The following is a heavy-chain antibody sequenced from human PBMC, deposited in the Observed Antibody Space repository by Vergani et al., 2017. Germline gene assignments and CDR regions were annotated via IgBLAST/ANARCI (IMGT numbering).Heavy chain of an antibody. D-gene: IGHD6-13*01. CDR2: ISSGSNYI. CDR3: ARIIAAAGYYYFDY. J-gene: IGHJ4*02. Sequence: EVQLVESGGGLVKPGGSLRLSCAASGLTFSSYSMNWVRPAPGKGLEWVSSISSGSNYIYYADSVKGRFTISRDNAKNSLYLQMNSLRAEDTAVYYCARIIAAAGYYYFDYWGQGTLVTVSS. V-gene: IGHV3-21*01. CDR1: GLTFSSYS.